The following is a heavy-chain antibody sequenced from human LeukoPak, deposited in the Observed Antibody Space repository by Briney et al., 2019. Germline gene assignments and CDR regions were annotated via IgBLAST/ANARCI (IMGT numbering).Heavy chain of an antibody. CDR1: GGSISSGSYY. V-gene: IGHV4-61*02. D-gene: IGHD6-19*01. Sequence: SETLSLTCTVSGGSISSGSYYWSWIRQPAGKGLEWIGRIYTSGSTNYNPSLKSRVTISVDTSKNQFSLKLSSVTAADTAVYYCASGYSSGWSYYYYYYMDVWGKGTTVTVSS. CDR3: ASGYSSGWSYYYYYYMDV. CDR2: IYTSGST. J-gene: IGHJ6*03.